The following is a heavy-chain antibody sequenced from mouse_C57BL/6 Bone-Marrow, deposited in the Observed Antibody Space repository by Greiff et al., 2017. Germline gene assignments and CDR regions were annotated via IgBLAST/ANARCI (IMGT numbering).Heavy chain of an antibody. CDR1: EYEFPSHD. Sequence: EVQLVESGGGLVQPGASLKLSCESNEYEFPSHDMSWVRKTPEKRLELVAAIYSDGGSTYYPDTMERRFIISRDNTKKTLYLQLSSLRSEDTALYDCARRGNGEGYFDVWGTGTTVTVSS. J-gene: IGHJ1*03. D-gene: IGHD2-1*01. CDR2: IYSDGGST. CDR3: ARRGNGEGYFDV. V-gene: IGHV5-2*01.